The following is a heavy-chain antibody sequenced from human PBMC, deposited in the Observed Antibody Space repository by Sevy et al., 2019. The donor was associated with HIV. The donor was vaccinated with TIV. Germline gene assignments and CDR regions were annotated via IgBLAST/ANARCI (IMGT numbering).Heavy chain of an antibody. CDR2: INHSGST. J-gene: IGHJ6*02. Sequence: TLSLTCAVYGGSFSGYYWSWIRQPPGKGLEWIGEINHSGSTNYNPSLKSRVTISVDTSKNQFSLKLSSVTAADTAVYYCATDFWAFNYYYYYGMDVWGQGTTVTVSS. CDR3: ATDFWAFNYYYYYGMDV. CDR1: GGSFSGYY. D-gene: IGHD3-3*01. V-gene: IGHV4-34*01.